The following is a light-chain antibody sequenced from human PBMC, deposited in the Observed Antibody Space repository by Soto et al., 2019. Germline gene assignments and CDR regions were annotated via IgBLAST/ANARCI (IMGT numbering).Light chain of an antibody. CDR3: SSYSSSNTVL. Sequence: QSALTQPASVSGSPGQSITISCTGASSDVGAYVSWYQHHPGKAPRLMIYGVSNRPSGVSNRFSGSKSGNTASLTISGLQAEDEGDYYCSSYSSSNTVLFGGGTKVTVL. CDR2: GVS. CDR1: SSDVGAY. J-gene: IGLJ2*01. V-gene: IGLV2-14*03.